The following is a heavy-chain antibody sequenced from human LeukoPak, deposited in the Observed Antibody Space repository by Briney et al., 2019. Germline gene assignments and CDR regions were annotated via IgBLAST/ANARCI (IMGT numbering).Heavy chain of an antibody. CDR2: ISSSSST. V-gene: IGHV3-48*01. D-gene: IGHD3-3*01. Sequence: GGSLRLSCAASGFTFSSYSMTWVRQAPGKGLEWVSYISSSSSTKYADSVKGRFTISRDNAKNSLYLQMNSLRAEDTAVYYCARSMSDFWSGYLPYYYYGMDVWGQGTTVTVSS. CDR3: ARSMSDFWSGYLPYYYYGMDV. J-gene: IGHJ6*02. CDR1: GFTFSSYS.